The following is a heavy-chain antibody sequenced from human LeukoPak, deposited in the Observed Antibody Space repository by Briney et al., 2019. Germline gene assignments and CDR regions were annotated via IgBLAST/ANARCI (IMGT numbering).Heavy chain of an antibody. CDR2: VSAYNGFT. CDR1: GYSFNSYG. Sequence: GASVKVSCKASGYSFNSYGIHWVRQAPGQGLEWMGWVSAYNGFTNYAEKFQGRVTMTTDTSTGTAYMELRSLTSDDTALYYCARDRIAKLGGSYRYNCFDPWGQGTLVTVSS. D-gene: IGHD1-26*01. CDR3: ARDRIAKLGGSYRYNCFDP. J-gene: IGHJ5*02. V-gene: IGHV1-18*04.